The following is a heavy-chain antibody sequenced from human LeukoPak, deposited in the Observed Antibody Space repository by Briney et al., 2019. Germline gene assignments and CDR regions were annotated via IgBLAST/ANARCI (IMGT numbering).Heavy chain of an antibody. D-gene: IGHD7-27*01. CDR1: GFTVSNSY. CDR2: IYSDGTS. V-gene: IGHV3-53*01. CDR3: TKTGGPWD. Sequence: GGSLRLSCAASGFTVSNSYMSWIRQAPGKGLEWVSVIYSDGTSYYADSVKARFSISRDNSKNTLYLHMNSLRVEDTAMYYCTKTGGPWDWGQGTLVTVSS. J-gene: IGHJ4*02.